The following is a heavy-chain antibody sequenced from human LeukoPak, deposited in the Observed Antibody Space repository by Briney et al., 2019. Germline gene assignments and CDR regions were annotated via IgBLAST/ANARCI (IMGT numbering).Heavy chain of an antibody. J-gene: IGHJ4*02. D-gene: IGHD3-22*01. CDR2: INPNSGGT. Sequence: ASVKVSCKASGYTFTSYGISWVRQAPGQGLEWMGWINPNSGGTNYAQKFQGRVTMTRDTSISTAYMELSRLRSDDTAVCYCARDPSNYYESPTTPFDYWGQGTLVTVSS. CDR3: ARDPSNYYESPTTPFDY. CDR1: GYTFTSYG. V-gene: IGHV1-2*02.